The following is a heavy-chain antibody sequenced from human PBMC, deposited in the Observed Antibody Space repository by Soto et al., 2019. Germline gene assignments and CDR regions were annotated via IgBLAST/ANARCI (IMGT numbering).Heavy chain of an antibody. D-gene: IGHD3-9*01. CDR1: GFTFSSYA. CDR2: ISYDGSNK. CDR3: ARGAGYDIAAP. J-gene: IGHJ5*02. V-gene: IGHV3-30-3*01. Sequence: QVQLVESGGGVVQPGRSLRLSCAASGFTFSSYAMHWVRQAPGKGLEWVAVISYDGSNKYYADSVKGRFTISRDNSKNTLYLQMNSLRAADTAVYYCARGAGYDIAAPWGQGTLVTVSS.